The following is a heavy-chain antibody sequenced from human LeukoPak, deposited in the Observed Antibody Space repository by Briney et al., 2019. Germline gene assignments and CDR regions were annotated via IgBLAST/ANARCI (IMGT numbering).Heavy chain of an antibody. CDR2: INYRGST. CDR3: ARGGSLRFLEWLAPASPEYFQH. CDR1: GGSISNSEYY. V-gene: IGHV4-39*07. D-gene: IGHD3-3*01. Sequence: SETLSLTCTVSGGSISNSEYYWDWIRQPPGKGLEWIGSINYRGSTYYNPSLKSRVTISADTSKNQFSLKLSSVTAADTAVYYCARGGSLRFLEWLAPASPEYFQHWGQGTLVTVSS. J-gene: IGHJ1*01.